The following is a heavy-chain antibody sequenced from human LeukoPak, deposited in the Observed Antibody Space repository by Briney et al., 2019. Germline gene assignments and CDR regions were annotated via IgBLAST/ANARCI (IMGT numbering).Heavy chain of an antibody. CDR1: GFTFRNFA. J-gene: IGHJ4*02. CDR3: VKGDNNILTGYYNSFDY. CDR2: ISGSGIST. D-gene: IGHD3-9*01. Sequence: PGGSLRLSCAASGFTFRNFAMSWVRQAPGKGLEWVSSISGSGISTYYADSVKGRFTISRDNSRDTLYLLMNSLRAEDTALYYCVKGDNNILTGYYNSFDYWGQGTLVTVSS. V-gene: IGHV3-23*01.